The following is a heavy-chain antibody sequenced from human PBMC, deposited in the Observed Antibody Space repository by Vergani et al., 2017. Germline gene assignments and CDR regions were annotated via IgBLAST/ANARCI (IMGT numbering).Heavy chain of an antibody. Sequence: EVQLVESGGGLVKPGGSLRLSCAASGFTFSSYSMNWVRQAPGKGLEWVSSISSCSSYIYYADSVKGRFTISRDNAKNSLYLQMNSLRAEDTAVYYCARSDFWSGYTPKYYYYYYMDVWGKGTTVTVSS. CDR1: GFTFSSYS. CDR3: ARSDFWSGYTPKYYYYYYMDV. J-gene: IGHJ6*03. V-gene: IGHV3-21*01. D-gene: IGHD3-3*01. CDR2: ISSCSSYI.